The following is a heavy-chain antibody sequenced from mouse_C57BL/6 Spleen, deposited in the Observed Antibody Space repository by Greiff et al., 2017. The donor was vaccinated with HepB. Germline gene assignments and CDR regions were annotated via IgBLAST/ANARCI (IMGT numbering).Heavy chain of an antibody. V-gene: IGHV1-20*01. CDR1: GYSFTGYF. Sequence: EVKLMESGPELVKPGDSVKISCKASGYSFTGYFMNWVMQSHGKSLEWIGRINPYNGDTFYNQKFKGKATLTVDKSSSTAHMELRSLTSEDSAVYYCARGTYDGYYGYFDVWGTGTTVTVSS. CDR3: ARGTYDGYYGYFDV. J-gene: IGHJ1*03. CDR2: INPYNGDT. D-gene: IGHD2-3*01.